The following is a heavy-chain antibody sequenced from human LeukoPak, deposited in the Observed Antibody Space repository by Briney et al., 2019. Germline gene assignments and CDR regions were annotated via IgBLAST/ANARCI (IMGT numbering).Heavy chain of an antibody. J-gene: IGHJ6*02. V-gene: IGHV4-39*07. CDR2: IYYSGST. D-gene: IGHD1-7*01. CDR1: GGSISSSSYY. Sequence: SETLSLTCTVSGGSISSSSYYWGWIRQPPGKGLEWIGSIYYSGSTYYSPSLKGRVIISVDTSKNQFSLSLSSVTAADTAVYYCVRLNYRYGMDVWGQGTTVTVSS. CDR3: VRLNYRYGMDV.